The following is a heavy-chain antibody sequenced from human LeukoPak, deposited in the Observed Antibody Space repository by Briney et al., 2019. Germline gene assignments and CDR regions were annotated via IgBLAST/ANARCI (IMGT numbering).Heavy chain of an antibody. Sequence: PSETLSLTCAVYGGSFSGYYWSWIRQPPGKGLEWIGEINHSGSTNYNPSLKSRVTISVDTSKNQFSLKLSSVTAADTAVYYCARGRSIYQLLYYYYGMDVWGQGTTVTVS. CDR2: INHSGST. CDR1: GGSFSGYY. V-gene: IGHV4-34*01. CDR3: ARGRSIYQLLYYYYGMDV. J-gene: IGHJ6*02. D-gene: IGHD2-2*01.